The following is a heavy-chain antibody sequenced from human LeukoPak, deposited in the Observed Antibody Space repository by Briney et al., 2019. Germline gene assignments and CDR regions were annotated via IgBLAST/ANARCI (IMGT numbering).Heavy chain of an antibody. Sequence: SETLSLTCTVSGDSISSSYYYWVWIRQPPGKGLEWIGSIYYGGSTYYNPALKSRVTIFSDTSKNQFSLKVTSVTATDTAVYYCARRSHCMGGSCPPVWGQGTTVTVSS. CDR1: GDSISSSYYY. J-gene: IGHJ6*02. CDR2: IYYGGST. CDR3: ARRSHCMGGSCPPV. D-gene: IGHD2-15*01. V-gene: IGHV4-39*01.